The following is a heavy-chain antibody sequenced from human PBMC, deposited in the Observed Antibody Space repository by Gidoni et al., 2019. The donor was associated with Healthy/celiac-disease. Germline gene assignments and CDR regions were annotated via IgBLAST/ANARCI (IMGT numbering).Heavy chain of an antibody. CDR1: GGSISRYY. CDR2: IYYSGST. J-gene: IGHJ6*02. V-gene: IGHV4-59*01. CDR3: ARHDFWSGFSYYYYGMDV. Sequence: QVQLQESGPGLVKPSETLSLTCTVSGGSISRYYWSWIRQPPGKGLEWIGYIYYSGSTNYNPSLKSRVTISVDTSKNQFSLKLSSVTAADTAVYYCARHDFWSGFSYYYYGMDVWGQGTTVTVSS. D-gene: IGHD3-3*01.